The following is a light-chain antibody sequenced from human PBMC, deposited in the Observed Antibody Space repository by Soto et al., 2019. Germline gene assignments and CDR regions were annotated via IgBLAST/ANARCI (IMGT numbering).Light chain of an antibody. J-gene: IGLJ3*02. CDR2: NTN. CDR1: SGSVSTNYY. CDR3: VLYMCSGISV. Sequence: QTVVTQEPSFSVSPGGTVTLTCGLSSGSVSTNYYPSWYQQTPGQAPRTLIYNTNTRSSGVPDRFSGSILGNKAALTITGAQADDESDYYCVLYMCSGISVFGGGTKVTVL. V-gene: IGLV8-61*01.